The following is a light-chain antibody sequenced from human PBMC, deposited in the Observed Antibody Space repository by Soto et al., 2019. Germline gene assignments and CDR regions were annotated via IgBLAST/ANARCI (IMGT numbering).Light chain of an antibody. Sequence: QSVLTQPPSVSGAPGQRVTISCTGSSSNIGAGYDVHWYQQLPGTAPTLLMFANINRPSGVPDRFSGSKSGTSAFLAITGLQAEDEADYYCQSYDSSLSAYVVGTGTKLTVL. CDR1: SSNIGAGYD. CDR2: ANI. J-gene: IGLJ1*01. CDR3: QSYDSSLSAYV. V-gene: IGLV1-40*01.